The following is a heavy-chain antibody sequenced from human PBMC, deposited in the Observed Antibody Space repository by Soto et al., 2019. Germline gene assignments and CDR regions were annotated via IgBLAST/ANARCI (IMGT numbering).Heavy chain of an antibody. D-gene: IGHD2-2*02. J-gene: IGHJ6*02. V-gene: IGHV1-69*13. Sequence: SVKVSCKASGGTFSSYAISWVRQAPGQGLEWMGGIIPIFGTADYAQKSQGRVTITADESTSTAYMELSSLRSEDTAMYYCATHEIGHCISASCYKGGYYYGMDVWGQGTTVTVSS. CDR3: ATHEIGHCISASCYKGGYYYGMDV. CDR1: GGTFSSYA. CDR2: IIPIFGTA.